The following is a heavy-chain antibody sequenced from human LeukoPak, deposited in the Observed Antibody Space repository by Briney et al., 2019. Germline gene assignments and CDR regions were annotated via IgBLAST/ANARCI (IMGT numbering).Heavy chain of an antibody. CDR1: GFTFSSYA. V-gene: IGHV3-23*01. Sequence: PGGSLRLSCAASGFTFSSYAMSWVRQAPGKGLEWVSAISGSGGSTYYADSVKGRFTISRDNSKNTLYLQMNSLRAEDTAIYYCAKTITMVRGGEIDYWGQGTLVTVSS. CDR2: ISGSGGST. J-gene: IGHJ4*02. CDR3: AKTITMVRGGEIDY. D-gene: IGHD3-10*01.